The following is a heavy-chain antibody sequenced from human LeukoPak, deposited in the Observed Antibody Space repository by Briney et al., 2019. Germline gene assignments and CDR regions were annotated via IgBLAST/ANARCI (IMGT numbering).Heavy chain of an antibody. Sequence: SETLSLTCTVSGGSISSYYWSWIRQPAGKGLEWIGRIYTSGSTNYNPSLKSRVTMSVDTSKNQFSLKLSSVTAADTAVYYCARAAMTGYYTYYYYYYMDVWGKGTTVTISS. V-gene: IGHV4-4*07. CDR2: IYTSGST. D-gene: IGHD3-9*01. J-gene: IGHJ6*03. CDR1: GGSISSYY. CDR3: ARAAMTGYYTYYYYYYMDV.